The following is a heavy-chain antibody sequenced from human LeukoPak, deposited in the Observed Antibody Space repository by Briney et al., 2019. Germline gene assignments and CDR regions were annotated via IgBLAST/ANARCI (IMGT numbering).Heavy chain of an antibody. CDR3: ARDGTFDI. V-gene: IGHV1-2*02. J-gene: IGHJ3*02. CDR1: GYTFTGYY. Sequence: ASVKVSCKASGYTFTGYYMHWVRQAPRQGLEWMGWINPSSGDTNYAQKFQGRVTMTSDTSINTVYMELSKLTSDDTAVYYCARDGTFDIWGQGTMVTVSS. CDR2: INPSSGDT.